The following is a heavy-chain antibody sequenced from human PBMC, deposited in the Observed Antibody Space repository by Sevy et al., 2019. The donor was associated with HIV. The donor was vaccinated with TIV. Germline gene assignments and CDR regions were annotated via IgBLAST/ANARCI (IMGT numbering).Heavy chain of an antibody. V-gene: IGHV3-30*04. CDR3: ARDGGGDYFDY. CDR1: GFSFRRYA. CDR2: ISYDGRNE. D-gene: IGHD3-10*01. J-gene: IGHJ4*02. Sequence: GGSLRLSCEPSGFSFRRYAMHWVRQAPGKGLEWLTVISYDGRNEYYVDSVKGRFTISRDNSKNTLYLQMNSLRPEDTAIYYCARDGGGDYFDYWGQGTLVTVSS.